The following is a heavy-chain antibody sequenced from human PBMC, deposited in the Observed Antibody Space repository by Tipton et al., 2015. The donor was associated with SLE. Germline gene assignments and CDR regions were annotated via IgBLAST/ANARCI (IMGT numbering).Heavy chain of an antibody. Sequence: SLRLSCAASGFTFSSYAMSWVRQAPGKGLEWVSAISDSGDSTYYADSVKGRFTISRDNSKNTLYLQMNSLRAEDTAVYYCAKDVERITIFGVVINRLGFFDYWGQGTLVTVSS. CDR1: GFTFSSYA. CDR2: ISDSGDST. J-gene: IGHJ4*02. CDR3: AKDVERITIFGVVINRLGFFDY. D-gene: IGHD3-3*01. V-gene: IGHV3-23*01.